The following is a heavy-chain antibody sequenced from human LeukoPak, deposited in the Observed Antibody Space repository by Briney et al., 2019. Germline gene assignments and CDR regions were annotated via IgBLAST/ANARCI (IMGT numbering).Heavy chain of an antibody. CDR2: IYPGDSDT. CDR1: GYSFTSYW. D-gene: IGHD3-22*01. V-gene: IGHV5-51*01. J-gene: IGHJ4*02. Sequence: GEPLKISCKASGYSFTSYWIGWVRQMPGKGLEWMGIIYPGDSDTRYSPSFQGQVTISADKSISTAYLQWSSLKASDTAMYYCARSATDYDSSGYYSYWGQGTLVTVSS. CDR3: ARSATDYDSSGYYSY.